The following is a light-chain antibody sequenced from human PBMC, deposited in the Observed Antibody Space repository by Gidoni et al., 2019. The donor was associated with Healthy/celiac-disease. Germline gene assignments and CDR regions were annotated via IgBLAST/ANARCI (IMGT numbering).Light chain of an antibody. V-gene: IGKV3-11*01. CDR1: QSVSSY. Sequence: EIVLTQSPATLSLSPGERATLSCRASQSVSSYLAWYQQKPGQAPRLRIYDASNRATGIPARFSGSGSGTDFTLTISSLEPEDFAVYYCQQRSNWPLXXXGGTKVEIK. CDR2: DAS. CDR3: QQRSNWPLX. J-gene: IGKJ4*01.